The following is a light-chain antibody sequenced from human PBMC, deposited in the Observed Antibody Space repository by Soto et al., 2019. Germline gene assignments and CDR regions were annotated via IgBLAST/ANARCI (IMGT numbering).Light chain of an antibody. CDR3: HQRSPSPTT. V-gene: IGKV3-20*01. CDR1: QTVTNNY. CDR2: GAS. J-gene: IGKJ1*01. Sequence: EIVLTQSPGTLSLSPGDSATLSCRASQTVTNNYLAWYQQKPGQAPRLLISGASIRAPGIPDRFSGSESGTDFTLPISRLEPEDFEVYYCHQRSPSPTTFGQGTNVEIK.